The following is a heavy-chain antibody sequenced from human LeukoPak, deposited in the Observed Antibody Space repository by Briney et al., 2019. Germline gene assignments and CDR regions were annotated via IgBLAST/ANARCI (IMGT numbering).Heavy chain of an antibody. D-gene: IGHD3-22*01. CDR3: AKDNSNYYDNTGY. CDR2: ISHDGNNK. Sequence: GRSLRLSCAASGFIFSSYGMHWVRQAPGKGLEWLTVISHDGNNKYYADSVKGRFTISRDNSKNTLYLQMNSLRAEDTAVYYCAKDNSNYYDNTGYWGQGTLVTVSS. CDR1: GFIFSSYG. V-gene: IGHV3-30*18. J-gene: IGHJ4*02.